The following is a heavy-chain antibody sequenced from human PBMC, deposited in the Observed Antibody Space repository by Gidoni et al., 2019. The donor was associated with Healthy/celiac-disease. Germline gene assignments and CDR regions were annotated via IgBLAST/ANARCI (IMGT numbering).Heavy chain of an antibody. V-gene: IGHV3-7*01. CDR3: ARDEGYYDSSGYFVY. CDR1: GFTFSSYW. D-gene: IGHD3-22*01. CDR2: IKQDGSEK. J-gene: IGHJ4*02. Sequence: EVQLVESGGGLVQPGGSLRLSCAASGFTFSSYWMSWVRQAPGKGLEWVANIKQDGSEKYYVDSVKGRFTISRDNAKNSLYLQMNSLRAEDTAVYYCARDEGYYDSSGYFVYWGQGTLVTVSS.